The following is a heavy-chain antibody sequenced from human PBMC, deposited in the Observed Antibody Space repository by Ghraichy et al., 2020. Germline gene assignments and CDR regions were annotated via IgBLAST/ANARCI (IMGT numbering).Heavy chain of an antibody. Sequence: SETLSLTCAVSGGSISSSNWWSWVRQPPGKGLEWIGEIYHSGSTNYNPSLKSRVTISVDKSKNQFSLKLSSVTAADTAVYYCARDHGYSSGWSKLLGDYYYYYMDVWGKGTTVTVSS. CDR3: ARDHGYSSGWSKLLGDYYYYYMDV. CDR2: IYHSGST. J-gene: IGHJ6*03. V-gene: IGHV4-4*02. CDR1: GGSISSSNW. D-gene: IGHD6-19*01.